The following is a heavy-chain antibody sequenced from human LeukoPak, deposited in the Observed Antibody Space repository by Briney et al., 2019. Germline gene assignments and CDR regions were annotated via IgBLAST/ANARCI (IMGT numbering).Heavy chain of an antibody. D-gene: IGHD3-16*01. J-gene: IGHJ3*02. CDR1: GFTFSRFW. Sequence: PGRSLRLSCAASGFTFSRFWMNWVRPAPGRGLEWVANIDQSGGRNNYVDSVKGRFTISRDNAKNSLFLEMSSLRADDTAVYFCARDVEGGTFDIWGQGTTVTVSS. CDR3: ARDVEGGTFDI. CDR2: IDQSGGRN. V-gene: IGHV3-7*05.